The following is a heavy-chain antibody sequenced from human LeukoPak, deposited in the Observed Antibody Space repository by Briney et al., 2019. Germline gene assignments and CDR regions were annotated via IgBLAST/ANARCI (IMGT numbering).Heavy chain of an antibody. CDR3: ARGGSYDSSLWYFDY. Sequence: PGGSLRLSCAASGFTFDDYAMHWVRQAPGKGLEWVSGISWNSGSIGYADSVKGRFTISRDNAKNSLYLQMNSLRAEDTALYYCARGGSYDSSLWYFDYWGQGTLVTVSS. V-gene: IGHV3-9*01. J-gene: IGHJ4*02. D-gene: IGHD3-22*01. CDR1: GFTFDDYA. CDR2: ISWNSGSI.